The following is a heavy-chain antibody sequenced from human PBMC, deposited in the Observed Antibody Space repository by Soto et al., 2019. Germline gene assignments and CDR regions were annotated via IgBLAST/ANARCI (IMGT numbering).Heavy chain of an antibody. CDR2: INPNSGGT. CDR3: AREEVSSWYSLHYGMDC. Sequence: ASVKVSCKASGYTFTDYYVHWVRQAPGQGLEWMGWINPNSGGTNYAQKFQGWVTMTRDTSISTAYMELSRLRSDDTAVYYCAREEVSSWYSLHYGMDCWGQGTTVTVSS. J-gene: IGHJ6*02. D-gene: IGHD6-13*01. CDR1: GYTFTDYY. V-gene: IGHV1-2*04.